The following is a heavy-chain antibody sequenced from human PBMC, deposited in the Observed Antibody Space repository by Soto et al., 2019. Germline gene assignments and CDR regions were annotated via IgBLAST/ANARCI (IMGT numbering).Heavy chain of an antibody. CDR2: TDYRSKWYN. CDR3: ASDFQVAGQHTQYNWFDP. D-gene: IGHD6-19*01. V-gene: IGHV6-1*01. Sequence: SQTLSLTCAISVDSVSSNSTAWNWIRQSPSRGLEWLGRTDYRSKWYNDYAVSVKSRITINPDTSKNQFSLQLNSVTPEDTAVYYCASDFQVAGQHTQYNWFDPWGQGTLVTVSS. J-gene: IGHJ5*02. CDR1: VDSVSSNSTA.